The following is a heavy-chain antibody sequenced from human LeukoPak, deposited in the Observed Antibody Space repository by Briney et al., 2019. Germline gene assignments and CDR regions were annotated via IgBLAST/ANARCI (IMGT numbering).Heavy chain of an antibody. CDR1: GFTFSDYY. Sequence: PGGSLRLSCVASGFTFSDYYMNWVRQTPEKGLEWIAHISGDSDTIYYTDSVRGRFTISRDNARNSLFLQMDSLRAEDTAVYYCARDSNTAMIILDHWGQETPVTVSS. J-gene: IGHJ4*02. V-gene: IGHV3-11*01. CDR2: ISGDSDTI. CDR3: ARDSNTAMIILDH. D-gene: IGHD5-18*01.